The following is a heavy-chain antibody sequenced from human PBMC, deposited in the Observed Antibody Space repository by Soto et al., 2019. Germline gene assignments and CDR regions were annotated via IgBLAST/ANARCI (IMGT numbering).Heavy chain of an antibody. V-gene: IGHV3-48*02. Sequence: GGSLRLSCAASGFTFSSYSMNWVRQAPGKGLEWVSYISSSSSTIYYADSVKGRFTISRDNAKNSLYLQMNSLRDEDTAVYYCARDGRALGYPPIEYSSSSGNYYYYYGMDVWGQGTTVTVSS. J-gene: IGHJ6*02. CDR1: GFTFSSYS. CDR3: ARDGRALGYPPIEYSSSSGNYYYYYGMDV. D-gene: IGHD6-6*01. CDR2: ISSSSSTI.